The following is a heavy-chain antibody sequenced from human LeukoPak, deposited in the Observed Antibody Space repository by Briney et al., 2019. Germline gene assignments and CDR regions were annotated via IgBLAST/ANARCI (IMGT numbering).Heavy chain of an antibody. CDR2: IYYSGRS. Sequence: PSETLSLTCTVSGGSLTTYYWSCIPPPPRKRLESIGYIYYSGRSNYNPYLKSRVTISVDTSKNQFYLKLSSVTAADTAVYYCARYYCSGGSCYHPGFDYWGQGTLVTVSS. CDR3: ARYYCSGGSCYHPGFDY. V-gene: IGHV4-59*08. J-gene: IGHJ4*02. CDR1: GGSLTTYY. D-gene: IGHD2-15*01.